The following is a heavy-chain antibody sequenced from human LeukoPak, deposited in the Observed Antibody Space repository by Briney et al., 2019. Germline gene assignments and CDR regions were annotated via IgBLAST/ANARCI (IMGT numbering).Heavy chain of an antibody. J-gene: IGHJ6*03. CDR1: GFTFDDYG. Sequence: SGGSLRLSCAASGFTFDDYGMSWVRQAPGKGQEWVSGINWNGGSTGYADSVKGRFTISRDNAKNSLYLQMNSLRAEDTALYHCARDGGGSYSMYYYYYYMDVWGKGTTVTVSS. CDR2: INWNGGST. D-gene: IGHD1-26*01. CDR3: ARDGGGSYSMYYYYYYMDV. V-gene: IGHV3-20*01.